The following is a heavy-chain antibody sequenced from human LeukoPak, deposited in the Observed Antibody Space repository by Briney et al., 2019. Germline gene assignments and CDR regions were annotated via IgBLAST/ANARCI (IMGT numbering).Heavy chain of an antibody. CDR3: ARVWGAFDV. CDR1: GFTFSNYW. Sequence: PGGSLRLSCAASGFTFSNYWMHWVRQAPGKGLEWVAHIKQDGSEKNYVDSVEGRFTISRDNAKNSVYLQMNSLRAEDTAVYYCARVWGAFDVWGQGTMVTVSS. J-gene: IGHJ3*01. D-gene: IGHD3-16*01. CDR2: IKQDGSEK. V-gene: IGHV3-7*04.